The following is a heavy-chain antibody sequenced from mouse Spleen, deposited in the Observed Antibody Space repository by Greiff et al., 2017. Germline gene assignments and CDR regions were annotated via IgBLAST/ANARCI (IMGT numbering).Heavy chain of an antibody. Sequence: VQLQQSGAELVRPGTSVKVSCKASGYAFTNYLIEWVKQRPGQGLEWIGVINPGSGGTNYNEKFKGKATLTADKSSSTAYMQLSSLTSEDSAVYCCARWEGYDDYYAMDYWGQGTSVTVSS. J-gene: IGHJ4*01. D-gene: IGHD2-14*01. CDR3: ARWEGYDDYYAMDY. V-gene: IGHV1-54*01. CDR2: INPGSGGT. CDR1: GYAFTNYL.